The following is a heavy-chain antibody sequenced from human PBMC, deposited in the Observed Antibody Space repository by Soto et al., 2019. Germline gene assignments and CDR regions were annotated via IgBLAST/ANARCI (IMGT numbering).Heavy chain of an antibody. J-gene: IGHJ4*02. CDR2: ISAYNGNT. V-gene: IGHV1-18*01. CDR3: ASSLRVGYGLEGGRG. D-gene: IGHD5-18*01. CDR1: GYTFTSYG. Sequence: QVQLVQSGAEVKKPGASVKVSCKASGYTFTSYGISWVRQAPGQGLEWMGWISAYNGNTNYAQKLQGRATMTTDTPXXNAYMALRGLRSDDTAVYYCASSLRVGYGLEGGRGWGRGTLVTVSS.